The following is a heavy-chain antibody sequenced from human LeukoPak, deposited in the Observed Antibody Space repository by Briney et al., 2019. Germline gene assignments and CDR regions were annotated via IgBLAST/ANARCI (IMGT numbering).Heavy chain of an antibody. CDR1: GGTFSSNA. V-gene: IGHV1-69*05. Sequence: SVKVSFKASGGTFSSNAICWVRQAPGQGLEWMERIIPIFGTANYAQKFQRRVTITTDESTSTAYMELSSLRPEDTAVYYCGRELGRQWLVDWGQGTLVTVSS. CDR3: GRELGRQWLVD. D-gene: IGHD6-19*01. CDR2: IIPIFGTA. J-gene: IGHJ4*02.